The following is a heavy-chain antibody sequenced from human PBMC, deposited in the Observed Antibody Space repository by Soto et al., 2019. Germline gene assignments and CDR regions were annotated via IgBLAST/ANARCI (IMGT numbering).Heavy chain of an antibody. CDR3: ARDAREASGLDV. J-gene: IGHJ6*01. Sequence: HSCSRSLGITLCGETVSIHEWGWVRQTPGKGLEWIGHIYYRGSTNYNPSPRSRSTISVDTSKNQFSLKLNSVTTADSAVYYCARDAREASGLDVWGEGPKGTVSS. V-gene: IGHV4-59*02. CDR2: IYYRGST. CDR1: GETVSIHE.